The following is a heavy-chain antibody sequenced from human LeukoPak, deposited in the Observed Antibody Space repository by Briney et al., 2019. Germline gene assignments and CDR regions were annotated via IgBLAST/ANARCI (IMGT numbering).Heavy chain of an antibody. CDR3: ARGRDYYDSSGYGGGYWCFDL. V-gene: IGHV4-61*01. CDR1: GGSVSSGSYY. CDR2: IYDSGRT. J-gene: IGHJ2*01. Sequence: PSETLSLTCTVSGGSVSSGSYYWSWIRQPPGKGLEWIGYIYDSGRTNYNPSLKSRVTISVDTSKNQFSLKLSSVTAADTAVYYCARGRDYYDSSGYGGGYWCFDLWGRGTLVTVSS. D-gene: IGHD3-22*01.